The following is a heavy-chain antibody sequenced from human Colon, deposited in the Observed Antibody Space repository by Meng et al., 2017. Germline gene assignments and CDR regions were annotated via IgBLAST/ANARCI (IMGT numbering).Heavy chain of an antibody. CDR3: VRGGYWSGGRCYDDY. V-gene: IGHV3-72*01. J-gene: IGHJ4*02. D-gene: IGHD2-15*01. Sequence: EGPLVGAGGGLVQPGGSLRLSCAAAGFTFSDHYIDWVRPAPGKGLEWVGRSRDKAHSYTTEYVASVKDRFTISRDDSKNSLYLQMNSLKTEDTAVYYCVRGGYWSGGRCYDDYWGQGTLVTVSS. CDR2: SRDKAHSYTT. CDR1: GFTFSDHY.